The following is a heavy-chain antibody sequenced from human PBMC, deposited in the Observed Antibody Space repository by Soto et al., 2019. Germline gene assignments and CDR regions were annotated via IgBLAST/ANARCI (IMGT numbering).Heavy chain of an antibody. CDR1: GGSISSYY. D-gene: IGHD1-26*01. CDR3: ARHTPATAHFDY. J-gene: IGHJ4*02. V-gene: IGHV4-59*08. CDR2: IYYSGST. Sequence: PSETLSLTCTVSGGSISSYYWSWIRQPPGKGLEWIGYIYYSGSTNYNPSLKSRVTISVDTSKNQFSLKLSSVTAADTAVYYCARHTPATAHFDYWGQGTLVTVS.